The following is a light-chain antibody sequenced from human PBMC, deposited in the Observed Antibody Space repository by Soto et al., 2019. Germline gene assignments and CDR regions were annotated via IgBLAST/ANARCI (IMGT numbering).Light chain of an antibody. CDR1: SSDVGGYND. Sequence: QSVLTQPPSASGSPGQSVTISCTGTSSDVGGYNDVSWYQQHPGKAPKLIIYEDTKRPSGVPDRFSGSKSGNTASLTVSGLQADDEADYYCSSHAGSVNVAFGGGTKVTVL. J-gene: IGLJ2*01. V-gene: IGLV2-8*01. CDR3: SSHAGSVNVA. CDR2: EDT.